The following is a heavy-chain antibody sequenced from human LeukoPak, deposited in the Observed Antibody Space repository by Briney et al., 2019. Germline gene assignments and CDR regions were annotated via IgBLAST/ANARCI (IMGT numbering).Heavy chain of an antibody. CDR3: ARGGGRYCSSTSCFAMDV. Sequence: ASVKVSCRASGYTFSTYGITWVRQAPGQGLEWMGWINTANGNTDYAQKLQGRVTMTTDTSASTVYMELRSLRSDDTAAYYCARGGGRYCSSTSCFAMDVWGKGTTVTVSS. D-gene: IGHD2-2*01. CDR1: GYTFSTYG. CDR2: INTANGNT. J-gene: IGHJ6*03. V-gene: IGHV1-18*01.